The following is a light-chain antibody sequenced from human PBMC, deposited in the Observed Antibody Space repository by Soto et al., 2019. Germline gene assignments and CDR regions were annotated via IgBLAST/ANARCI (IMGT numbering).Light chain of an antibody. J-gene: IGLJ3*02. CDR1: SSNIGRHA. CDR2: DNY. CDR3: ATWDDSLNGRAV. V-gene: IGLV1-36*01. Sequence: QSVLTQPPSVSEAPRQRVTISCSGSSSNIGRHAVNWYQQLPGTAPRLLIYDNYQRPSGVPDRFSGSKSGTSASLAISGLQSEDEADYYCATWDDSLNGRAVFGGGTKLTVL.